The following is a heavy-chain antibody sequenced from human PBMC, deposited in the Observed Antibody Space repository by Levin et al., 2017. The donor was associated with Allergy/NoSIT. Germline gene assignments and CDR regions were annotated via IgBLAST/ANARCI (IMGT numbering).Heavy chain of an antibody. CDR1: GDSISNDNYY. CDR2: VYYTGSA. J-gene: IGHJ6*02. Sequence: NPSETLSLTCTVSGDSISNDNYYWAWIRQPPGKGLEWIGSVYYTGSAYYNPSLKTRPTMSVDTSKNQFSLRFNSVTAAGTAIYYCAGGPNSPSYYYYGLDVWGQGTAVTVSS. D-gene: IGHD2/OR15-2a*01. CDR3: AGGPNSPSYYYYGLDV. V-gene: IGHV4-39*07.